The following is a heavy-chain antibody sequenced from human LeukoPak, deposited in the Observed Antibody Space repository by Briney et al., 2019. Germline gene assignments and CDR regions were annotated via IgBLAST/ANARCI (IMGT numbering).Heavy chain of an antibody. Sequence: SVKVSCKASGGTFSSFAISWVRQAPGQGLEWMGRIIPIFGTANYAQKFQGRVTITTDESTSTAYMDLLRSEDAAVYYCARLDAFDIWGQGTMVTVSS. J-gene: IGHJ3*02. CDR1: GGTFSSFA. V-gene: IGHV1-69*05. CDR2: IIPIFGTA. CDR3: ARLDAFDI.